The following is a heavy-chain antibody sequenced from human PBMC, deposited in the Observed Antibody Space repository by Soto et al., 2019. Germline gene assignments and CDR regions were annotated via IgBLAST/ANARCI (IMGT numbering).Heavy chain of an antibody. Sequence: QVQLVQSGAEVKKPGASVKVSCKASGYSFTSYGISWVRQAPGQGLEWVGWISSYKGNTANAQKLQGRDTMTKDTSTTTVYMELRSLRSDDTAVYYCARSTAYKIPHSGSFYGMDVWGQGTAVTVSS. J-gene: IGHJ6*02. CDR3: ARSTAYKIPHSGSFYGMDV. D-gene: IGHD1-26*01. CDR1: GYSFTSYG. V-gene: IGHV1-18*01. CDR2: ISSYKGNT.